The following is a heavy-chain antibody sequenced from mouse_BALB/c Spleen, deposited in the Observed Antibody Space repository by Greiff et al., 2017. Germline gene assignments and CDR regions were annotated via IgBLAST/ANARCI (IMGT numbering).Heavy chain of an antibody. CDR2: ISYDGSN. Sequence: ESGPGLVKPSQSLSLTCSVTGYSITSGYYWNWIRQFPGNKLEWMGYISYDGSNNYNPSLKNRISITRDTSKNQFFLKLNSVTTEDTATYYCAREGRDEYFDVWGAGTTVTVSS. CDR3: AREGRDEYFDV. D-gene: IGHD3-3*01. J-gene: IGHJ1*01. V-gene: IGHV3-6*02. CDR1: GYSITSGYY.